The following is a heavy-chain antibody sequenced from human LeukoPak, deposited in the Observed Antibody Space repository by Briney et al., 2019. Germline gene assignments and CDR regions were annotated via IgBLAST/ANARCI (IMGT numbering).Heavy chain of an antibody. J-gene: IGHJ4*02. Sequence: ASVKASCKVSGYTLTELSMHWVRQAPGKGLEWMGGFDPEDGETIYAQKFQGRVTMTEDTSTDTAYMELSSLRSEDTAVYYCATDPMVRGRPSSGFVADYWGQGTLVTVSS. D-gene: IGHD3-10*01. CDR1: GYTLTELS. CDR3: ATDPMVRGRPSSGFVADY. CDR2: FDPEDGET. V-gene: IGHV1-24*01.